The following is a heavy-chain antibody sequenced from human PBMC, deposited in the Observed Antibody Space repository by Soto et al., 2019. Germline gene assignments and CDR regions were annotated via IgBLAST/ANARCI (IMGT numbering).Heavy chain of an antibody. V-gene: IGHV3-21*01. CDR1: GFTFSSYA. D-gene: IGHD2-2*01. Sequence: KPGGSLRLSCAASGFTFSSYAMSWVRQAPGKGLEWVSAISGSSSYIYYADSVRGRFTISRDNAKNSLYLQMNSLRAEDTAVYYCARAGYHIGGFDYWGQGTLVTVSS. CDR3: ARAGYHIGGFDY. J-gene: IGHJ4*02. CDR2: ISGSSSYI.